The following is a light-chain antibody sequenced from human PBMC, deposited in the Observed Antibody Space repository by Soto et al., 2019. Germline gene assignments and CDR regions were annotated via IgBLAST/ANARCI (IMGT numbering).Light chain of an antibody. J-gene: IGKJ2*01. Sequence: EIVLTQSPGTLSLSPGERATLSCRASQSVTSSYLAWYQQKPGQAPRLVMYGASIRTSGIPDRFSGSGSGTDFTLTISRLEPEDFAVYYCQQYSGSLPYTFGQGTKVDIK. CDR1: QSVTSSY. V-gene: IGKV3-20*01. CDR2: GAS. CDR3: QQYSGSLPYT.